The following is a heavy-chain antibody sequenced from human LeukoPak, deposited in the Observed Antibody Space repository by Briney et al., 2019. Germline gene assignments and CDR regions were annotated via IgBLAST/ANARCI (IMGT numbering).Heavy chain of an antibody. V-gene: IGHV3-23*01. Sequence: GGSLRLPCAASGFTFSSYAMSWVRQAPGKGLEWVSAISGSGGSRYCADSVKGRFTISRDYSKNTLYLQMNSLRAEDTAVYYCAKVEAARPGGHLVGWGQGTLVTVSS. CDR3: AKVEAARPGGHLVG. CDR1: GFTFSSYA. CDR2: ISGSGGSR. D-gene: IGHD6-6*01. J-gene: IGHJ4*02.